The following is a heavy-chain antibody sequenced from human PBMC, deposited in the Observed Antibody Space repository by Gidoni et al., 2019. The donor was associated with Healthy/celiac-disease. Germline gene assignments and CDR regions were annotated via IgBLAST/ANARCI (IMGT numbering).Heavy chain of an antibody. Sequence: EVQLVESWGGLVQPGGSLRLSCAASGFTFSSYWMHWVRQAPGKGLVWVSRIKSDGSSTSYADSVKGRFTISRDNAKNTLYLQMNSLRAEDTAVYYCARGSSPAAAGLNWFDPWGQGTLVTVSS. D-gene: IGHD6-13*01. V-gene: IGHV3-74*01. CDR3: ARGSSPAAAGLNWFDP. CDR2: IKSDGSST. J-gene: IGHJ5*02. CDR1: GFTFSSYW.